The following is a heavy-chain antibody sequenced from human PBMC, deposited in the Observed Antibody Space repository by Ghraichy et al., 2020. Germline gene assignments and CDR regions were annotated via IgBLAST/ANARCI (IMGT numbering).Heavy chain of an antibody. D-gene: IGHD6-19*01. CDR1: GGSISGYY. V-gene: IGHV4-4*07. CDR2: IYDSGTA. J-gene: IGHJ5*02. Sequence: LSLTCTVSGGSISGYYWSWIRQSAGKGLEWIGRIYDSGTADYSPSLKSRVTMSVDTSKNQVSLKMTSLTAADTAVYFCARDARYSSGYYSWSWFDPWGQGTMVAVSS. CDR3: ARDARYSSGYYSWSWFDP.